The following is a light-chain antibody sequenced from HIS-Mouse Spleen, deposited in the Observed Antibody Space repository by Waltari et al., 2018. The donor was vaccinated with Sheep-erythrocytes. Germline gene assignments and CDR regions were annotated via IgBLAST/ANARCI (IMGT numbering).Light chain of an antibody. J-gene: IGLJ3*02. CDR2: EVS. CDR1: RSDVGGYNS. V-gene: IGLV2-14*01. Sequence: QSALTQPASVSGSPGQSITISCTGTRSDVGGYNSVPWYQQHPGKAPKLMIYEVSNRPSGVSNRFSGSKSGNTASLTISGLQAEDEADYYCSSYTSSSTWVFGGGTKLTVL. CDR3: SSYTSSSTWV.